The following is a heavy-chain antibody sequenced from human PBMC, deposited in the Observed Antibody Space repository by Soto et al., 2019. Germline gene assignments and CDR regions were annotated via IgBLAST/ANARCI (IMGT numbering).Heavy chain of an antibody. J-gene: IGHJ4*02. CDR3: ARDRVEAALGTFDQ. Sequence: EASVKFSCKTSGYTFSTYPISWVRQAPGQGLEWVGWISTYNGKTNYGRKFQGRVTITTDTSTSTAYMDLRNLRSDDTAVYYCARDRVEAALGTFDQWGQGTLVTVSS. CDR1: GYTFSTYP. V-gene: IGHV1-18*01. CDR2: ISTYNGKT. D-gene: IGHD6-13*01.